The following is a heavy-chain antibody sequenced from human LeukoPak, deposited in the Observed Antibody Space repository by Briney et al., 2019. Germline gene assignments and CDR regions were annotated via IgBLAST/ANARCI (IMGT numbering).Heavy chain of an antibody. D-gene: IGHD5-18*01. V-gene: IGHV4-59*01. CDR2: IYYSGST. Sequence: SETLSLTCTVSGGSISSYYWSWIRQPPGKGLEWIGYIYYSGSTNYNPSLKSRVTISVDTSKNQFSLKLSSVTAADTAVYYCARSDSGYSYGSKDAFDIWGQGTMVTVSS. CDR3: ARSDSGYSYGSKDAFDI. J-gene: IGHJ3*02. CDR1: GGSISSYY.